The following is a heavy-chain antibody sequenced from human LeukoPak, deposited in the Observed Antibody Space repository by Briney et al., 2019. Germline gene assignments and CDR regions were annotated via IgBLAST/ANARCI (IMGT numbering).Heavy chain of an antibody. CDR2: IKQDGSEK. CDR1: GFTFSSYW. D-gene: IGHD5-18*01. CDR3: ARDRYSHNYAGLGY. J-gene: IGHJ4*02. V-gene: IGHV3-7*01. Sequence: PGGSLRLSCAASGFTFSSYWMSWVRQAPGKGLEWVANIKQDGSEKYYVDSVKGRFTISRDNAKNSLYLQMDSLRAEDTAVYYCARDRYSHNYAGLGYWGQGTLVTVSS.